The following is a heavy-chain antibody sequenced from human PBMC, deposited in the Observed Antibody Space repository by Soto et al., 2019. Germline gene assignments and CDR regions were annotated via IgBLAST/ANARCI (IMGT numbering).Heavy chain of an antibody. Sequence: SVKVSCKASGGTFSSYAISWVRQAPGQGLEWMGGIIPIFGTANYAQKFQGRVTITADESTSTAYMELSSLRSEDTAVYYCARGEPPRGYYDTSGYYPYYFDYWGQGTLVTVSS. V-gene: IGHV1-69*13. J-gene: IGHJ4*02. D-gene: IGHD3-22*01. CDR1: GGTFSSYA. CDR3: ARGEPPRGYYDTSGYYPYYFDY. CDR2: IIPIFGTA.